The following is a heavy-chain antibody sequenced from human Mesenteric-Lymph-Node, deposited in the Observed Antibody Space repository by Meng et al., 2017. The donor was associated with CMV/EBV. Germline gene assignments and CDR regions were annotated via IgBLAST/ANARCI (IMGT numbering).Heavy chain of an antibody. CDR3: ARVYYDSSSDIRWYYFDY. CDR1: TFTGYY. J-gene: IGHJ4*02. Sequence: TFTGYYMHWVRQAPGQGLEWMGWINPNSGGTNYAQKFQDRVTMTRDTSISTAYMELSRLRSDDTAVYYCARVYYDSSSDIRWYYFDYWGQGTLVTVSS. D-gene: IGHD3-22*01. CDR2: INPNSGGT. V-gene: IGHV1-2*02.